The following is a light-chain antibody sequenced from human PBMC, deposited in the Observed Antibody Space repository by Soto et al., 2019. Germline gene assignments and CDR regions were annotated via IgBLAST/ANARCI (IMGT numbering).Light chain of an antibody. CDR3: SSYTSSSTYV. Sequence: QSALTQPASVSGSPGQSITISCTGTSSDIGGYNYVSWYQQHPGKAPKLMIYEVSHRPSGVSNRFSGSKSGITASLTISGLQAEDEADYYCSSYTSSSTYVFGTGTKLTVL. CDR1: SSDIGGYNY. J-gene: IGLJ1*01. V-gene: IGLV2-14*01. CDR2: EVS.